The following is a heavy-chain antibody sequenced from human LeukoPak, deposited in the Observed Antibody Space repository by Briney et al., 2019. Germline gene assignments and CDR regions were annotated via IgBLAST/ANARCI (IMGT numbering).Heavy chain of an antibody. Sequence: SETLSLTCAVYGGSFNDYYWNWIRQPPGKGLEWIGSIYHSGSTYYNPSLKSRVTISVDTSKNQFSLKLSSVTAADTAVYYCARANRVSLYYFDYWGQGTLVTVSS. V-gene: IGHV4-34*01. J-gene: IGHJ4*02. CDR2: IYHSGST. CDR1: GGSFNDYY. CDR3: ARANRVSLYYFDY. D-gene: IGHD5/OR15-5a*01.